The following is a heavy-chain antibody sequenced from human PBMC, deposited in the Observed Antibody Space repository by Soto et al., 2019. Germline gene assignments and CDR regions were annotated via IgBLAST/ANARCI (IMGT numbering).Heavy chain of an antibody. CDR1: GFTFDDYT. J-gene: IGHJ4*02. CDR3: AKDIARIVGATSYFDY. V-gene: IGHV3-43*01. Sequence: GGSLRLSCAASGFTFDDYTMHWVRQAPGKGLEWVSLISWDGGSTYYADPVKGRFTISRDNSKNSLYLQMNSLRTEDTALYYCAKDIARIVGATSYFDYWGQGTLVTVSS. D-gene: IGHD1-26*01. CDR2: ISWDGGST.